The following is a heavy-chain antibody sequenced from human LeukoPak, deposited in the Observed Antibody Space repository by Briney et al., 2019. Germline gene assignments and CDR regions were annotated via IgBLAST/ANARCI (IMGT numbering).Heavy chain of an antibody. CDR1: GGSISSYY. CDR3: ARGERRIMIGHY. Sequence: KPSETLSLTCTVSGGSISSYYWSWIRQPPGKGLEWIGYIYYSGSTNYNPSLKSRVTISVDTSKNQFSLKLSSVTAADTAVYYCARGERRIMIGHYWGQGTLVTVSS. D-gene: IGHD3-16*01. CDR2: IYYSGST. V-gene: IGHV4-59*01. J-gene: IGHJ4*02.